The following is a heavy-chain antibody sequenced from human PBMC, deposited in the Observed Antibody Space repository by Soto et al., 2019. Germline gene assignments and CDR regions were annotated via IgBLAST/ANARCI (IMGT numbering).Heavy chain of an antibody. CDR2: IEPGDSET. V-gene: IGHV5-51*01. CDR3: ATEAAIFGVAHFDN. J-gene: IGHJ4*02. CDR1: GYTFTNYW. Sequence: GESLKISCKGSGYTFTNYWIGWVRQMPGKGLQWMGIIEPGDSETTYSPSFQGQVTMSVDKSISTAYLQWRSLKASDTAMYYCATEAAIFGVAHFDNWGQGTLVTVSS. D-gene: IGHD3-3*01.